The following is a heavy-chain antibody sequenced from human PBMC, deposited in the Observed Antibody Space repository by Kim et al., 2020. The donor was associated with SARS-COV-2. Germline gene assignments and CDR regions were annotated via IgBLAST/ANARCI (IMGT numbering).Heavy chain of an antibody. V-gene: IGHV3-21*01. J-gene: IGHJ4*02. CDR3: AREPVDTAMVTILEDGPGDYFDY. CDR2: ISSSSSYI. D-gene: IGHD5-18*01. CDR1: GFTFSSYS. Sequence: GGSLRLSCAASGFTFSSYSMNWVRQAPGKGLEWVSSISSSSSYIYYADSVKGRFTISRDNAKNSLYLQMNSLRAEDTAVYYCAREPVDTAMVTILEDGPGDYFDYWGQGTLVTVSS.